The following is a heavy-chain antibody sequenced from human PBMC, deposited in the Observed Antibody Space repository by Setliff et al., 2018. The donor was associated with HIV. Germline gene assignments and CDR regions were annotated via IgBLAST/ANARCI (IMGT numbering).Heavy chain of an antibody. CDR2: ISPSASTI. V-gene: IGHV3-48*04. Sequence: PGGSLRLSCAASGFTFSSYSMHWVRQAPGKGLEWVSYISPSASTIYYADSVKGRFTISRDNAKNSLYLQMDSLRAEDTAVYYCAREIYREYATVSGDGFDLWGQGTMVTVSS. J-gene: IGHJ3*01. CDR3: AREIYREYATVSGDGFDL. CDR1: GFTFSSYS. D-gene: IGHD2-8*01.